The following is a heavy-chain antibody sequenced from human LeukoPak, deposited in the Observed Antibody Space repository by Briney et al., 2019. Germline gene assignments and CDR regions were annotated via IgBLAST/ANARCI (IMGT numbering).Heavy chain of an antibody. J-gene: IGHJ4*02. V-gene: IGHV4-59*08. CDR1: GASMNNYY. CDR3: ARSWAAKWELPGQFDS. D-gene: IGHD1-26*01. CDR2: VFSRGTT. Sequence: KTSETLSLTCTVSGASMNNYYWSWIRQSPEKGLEWLGFVFSRGTTNLNPSFKSRLIMSIDTSKNQFSLRLSSVTAADTAVYFCARSWAAKWELPGQFDSWGQGRLVSVSS.